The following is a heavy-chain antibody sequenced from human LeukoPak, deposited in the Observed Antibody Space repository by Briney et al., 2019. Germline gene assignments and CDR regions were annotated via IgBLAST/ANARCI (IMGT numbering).Heavy chain of an antibody. Sequence: QPGESLRLSCAASGFTFTTYWMSWVRQASGKGLEWVANIKQDGTEKYYVDSVKGRFTISRDNAKNSLYLQMNSLRAEDTAVYYCAKSPRPGYSSGWYELDYWGQGTLVTVSS. J-gene: IGHJ4*02. CDR3: AKSPRPGYSSGWYELDY. CDR1: GFTFTTYW. D-gene: IGHD6-19*01. CDR2: IKQDGTEK. V-gene: IGHV3-7*03.